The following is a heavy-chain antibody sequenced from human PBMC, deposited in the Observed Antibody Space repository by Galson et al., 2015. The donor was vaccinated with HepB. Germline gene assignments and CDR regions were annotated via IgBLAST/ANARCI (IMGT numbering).Heavy chain of an antibody. CDR2: LSYDGGSI. V-gene: IGHV3-30-3*01. Sequence: SLRLSCAASGFTFSNYAMHWARQVPGKGLEWVAVLSYDGGSILYADSVKGRFIISRDNSTNTLHLQMNSLTAEDTAVYYCAREQRYCSATTCPSARGLFDYWGQGTLVTVSS. CDR1: GFTFSNYA. CDR3: AREQRYCSATTCPSARGLFDY. J-gene: IGHJ4*02. D-gene: IGHD2-15*01.